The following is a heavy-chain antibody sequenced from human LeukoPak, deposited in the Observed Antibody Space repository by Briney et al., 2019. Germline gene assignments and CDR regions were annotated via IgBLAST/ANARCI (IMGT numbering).Heavy chain of an antibody. CDR2: IIPIFGTA. D-gene: IGHD6-13*01. CDR3: AMIGAAVPHIDY. J-gene: IGHJ4*02. V-gene: IGHV1-69*13. Sequence: GASVKVSCKASGGTFSSYAISWVRQAPGQGLEWMGGIIPIFGTANYAQKFQGRVTITADESTSTAYMELSSLRSEDTAVYCCAMIGAAVPHIDYWGQGILVTVSS. CDR1: GGTFSSYA.